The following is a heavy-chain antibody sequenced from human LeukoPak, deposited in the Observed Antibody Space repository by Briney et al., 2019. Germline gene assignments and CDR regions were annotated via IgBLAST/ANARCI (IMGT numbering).Heavy chain of an antibody. CDR1: GFTFSNSG. CDR3: ARYNSAWYYFDY. Sequence: GGSLRLSRAASGFTFSNSGLNWVRQAPGKGLEWISYISRSSSSIYYADSVKGRFTISRDNAKNSLYLQMNSLRDEDTAVYYCARYNSAWYYFDYWGQGTLVTVSS. V-gene: IGHV3-48*02. CDR2: ISRSSSSI. D-gene: IGHD6-19*01. J-gene: IGHJ4*02.